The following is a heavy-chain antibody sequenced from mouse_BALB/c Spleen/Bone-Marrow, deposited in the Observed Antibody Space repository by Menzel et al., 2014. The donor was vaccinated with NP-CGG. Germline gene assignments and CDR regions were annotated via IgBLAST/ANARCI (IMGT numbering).Heavy chain of an antibody. CDR1: GYTFSSYW. V-gene: IGHV1-9*01. CDR2: ILPGSGST. CDR3: AREDIATVVEMDY. Sequence: VQLQQSGAELMKPGASVKISCKAIGYTFSSYWIEWVKQRPGHGLEWIGEILPGSGSTNYNEKFKGKATFTADTSSNTAYMQLSSLTSEDSAVYYCAREDIATVVEMDYWGQGTSVTVSS. J-gene: IGHJ4*01. D-gene: IGHD1-1*01.